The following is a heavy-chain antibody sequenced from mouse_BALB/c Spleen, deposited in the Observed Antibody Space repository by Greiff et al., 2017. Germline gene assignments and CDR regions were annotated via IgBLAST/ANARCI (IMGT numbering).Heavy chain of an antibody. J-gene: IGHJ1*01. V-gene: IGHV5-9-4*01. Sequence: EVNVVESGGGLVKPGGSLKLSCAASGFTFSSYAMSWVRQSPEKRLEWVAEISSGGSYTYYPDTVTGRFTISRDNAKNTLYLEMSSLRSEDTAMYYCASHYGRGYFDVWGAGTTVTVSS. CDR2: ISSGGSYT. CDR3: ASHYGRGYFDV. D-gene: IGHD1-2*01. CDR1: GFTFSSYA.